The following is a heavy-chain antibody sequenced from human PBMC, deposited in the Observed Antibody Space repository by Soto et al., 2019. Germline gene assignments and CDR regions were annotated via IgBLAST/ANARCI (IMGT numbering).Heavy chain of an antibody. CDR1: DGSMNIDSSY. CDR2: INHSGST. Sequence: QLQLQESGPGLVKPSETLSLTCRVSDGSMNIDSSYWGWIRQPPGKGLEWIGVINHSGSTYHNLSLKGRVTMSVDASRNQFSLKLTSMTAADTAVYYCERLGGYVSVGYYYLWDSWGQGTLVTVSS. CDR3: ERLGGYVSVGYYYLWDS. V-gene: IGHV4-39*01. D-gene: IGHD3-22*01. J-gene: IGHJ4*02.